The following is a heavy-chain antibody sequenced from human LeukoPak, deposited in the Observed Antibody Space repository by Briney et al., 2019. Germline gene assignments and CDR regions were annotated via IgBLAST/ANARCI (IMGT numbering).Heavy chain of an antibody. J-gene: IGHJ5*02. CDR2: ISSDGGGA. CDR3: ARDVPHNWFDT. CDR1: GITFGNNW. V-gene: IGHV3-74*01. Sequence: GGSLRLSCAASGITFGNNWMHWVRQGPGKGLVWISRISSDGGGAIYADSVKGRFTVSRDNAKNTLYLQMNSLRAEDAAVYYCARDVPHNWFDTWGQGTLVTVSS.